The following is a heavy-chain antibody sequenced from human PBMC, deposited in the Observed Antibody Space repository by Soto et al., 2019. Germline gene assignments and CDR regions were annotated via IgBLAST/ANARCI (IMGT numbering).Heavy chain of an antibody. V-gene: IGHV4-34*01. CDR3: ARGQSIAAADAYYYYGMDV. D-gene: IGHD6-13*01. J-gene: IGHJ6*02. CDR1: AGSFSGYY. CDR2: INHSGST. Sequence: SSETLSLTCGVYAGSFSGYYWTWIRQSPGKGLEWIGEINHSGSTNFNPSLRGRVTLSVDTSKNQFSLQLNSVTPEDTAVYYCARGQSIAAADAYYYYGMDVWGQGTTVTVSS.